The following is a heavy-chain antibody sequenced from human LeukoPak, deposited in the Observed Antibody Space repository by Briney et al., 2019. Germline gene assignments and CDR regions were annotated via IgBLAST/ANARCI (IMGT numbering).Heavy chain of an antibody. CDR2: IYYSGST. D-gene: IGHD6-13*01. CDR1: GGSISSSSYY. CDR3: ARRIAAAGSKGFDY. V-gene: IGHV4-39*01. J-gene: IGHJ4*02. Sequence: SETLSLTCTVSGGSISSSSYYWGWIRQPPGKGLEWIGSIYYSGSTYYNPSLKSRVTISVDTSKNQFSLKLSSVTAADTAVYYCARRIAAAGSKGFDYWGQGTLVTVSS.